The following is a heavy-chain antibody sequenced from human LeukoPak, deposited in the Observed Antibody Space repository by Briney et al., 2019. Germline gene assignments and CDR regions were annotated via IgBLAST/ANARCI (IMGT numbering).Heavy chain of an antibody. J-gene: IGHJ4*02. V-gene: IGHV4-34*01. CDR1: GGSFSGYY. Sequence: SSETLSLTCAVYGGSFSGYYWSWIRQPPGKGLEWIGEINHSGSTNYNPSLKSRVTMSVDTSKNQFSLKLSSVTAADTAVYYCARGVGYSSSWIDYWGQGTLVTVSS. CDR3: ARGVGYSSSWIDY. D-gene: IGHD6-13*01. CDR2: INHSGST.